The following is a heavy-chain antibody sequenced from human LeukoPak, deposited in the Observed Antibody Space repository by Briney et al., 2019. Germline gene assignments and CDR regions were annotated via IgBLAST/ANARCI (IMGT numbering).Heavy chain of an antibody. V-gene: IGHV4-38-2*02. CDR2: IYHSGST. CDR1: GYSISSGYY. Sequence: PSETLSLTCAVSGYSISSGYYCGWIRQPPGKGLEWIGSIYHSGSTYYNPSLKSRVTISVDTSKNQFSLKLSSVTAADTAVYYCARDHWSYCWFDPWGQGTLVTVSS. D-gene: IGHD1-26*01. CDR3: ARDHWSYCWFDP. J-gene: IGHJ5*02.